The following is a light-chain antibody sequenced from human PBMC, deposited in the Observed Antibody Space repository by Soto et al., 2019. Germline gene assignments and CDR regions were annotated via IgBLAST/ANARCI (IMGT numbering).Light chain of an antibody. J-gene: IGKJ5*01. CDR1: QSISSN. CDR2: GAS. Sequence: TQSPATLSVSPGERATLSCRASQSISSNLAWYQQRPGQAPSLLIFGASTRAPGIPGRFSGSGSGTDFTLTISSLQSEDFAVYHCQHYNNWPITFGQGTRL. V-gene: IGKV3-15*01. CDR3: QHYNNWPIT.